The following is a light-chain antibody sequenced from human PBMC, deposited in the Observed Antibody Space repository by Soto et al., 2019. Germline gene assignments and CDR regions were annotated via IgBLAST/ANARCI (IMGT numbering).Light chain of an antibody. CDR1: SSDVGNYNL. Sequence: LTQPASVSGSPGQSITISCTGTSSDVGNYNLVSWYQQHPGKAPKLMIYDVSKRPSGVSNRFSGSKSGNKASLTISGLQADDEADYYCCSYAGDSYVFGTGTKVTVL. CDR3: CSYAGDSYV. V-gene: IGLV2-23*02. J-gene: IGLJ1*01. CDR2: DVS.